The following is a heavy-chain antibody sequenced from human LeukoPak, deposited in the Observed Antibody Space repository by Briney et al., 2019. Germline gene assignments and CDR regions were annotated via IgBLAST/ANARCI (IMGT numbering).Heavy chain of an antibody. D-gene: IGHD2-2*01. J-gene: IGHJ3*02. V-gene: IGHV1-69*01. Sequence: SVKVSCKASGGTFSSYAISWVRQAPGEGLEWMGGIIPIFGTANYAQKFQGRVTITADESTSTAYMELSSLRSEDTAVYYCASTVVPAKDGAFDIWGQGTMVTVS. CDR2: IIPIFGTA. CDR1: GGTFSSYA. CDR3: ASTVVPAKDGAFDI.